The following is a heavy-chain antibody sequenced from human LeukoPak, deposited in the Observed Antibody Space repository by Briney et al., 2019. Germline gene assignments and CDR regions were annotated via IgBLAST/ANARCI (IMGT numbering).Heavy chain of an antibody. J-gene: IGHJ6*03. CDR2: ISSSGSTI. CDR1: GFTFSDYY. D-gene: IGHD3-3*01. Sequence: TGGSLRLSCAASGFTFSDYYMSWSRQAPGKGLEWVSYISSSGSTIYYADSVKGRFTISRDNAKNSLYLQMNSLRAEDTAVYYCARAPRGIFGVVINYYYMDVWGKGTTVTVSS. CDR3: ARAPRGIFGVVINYYYMDV. V-gene: IGHV3-11*04.